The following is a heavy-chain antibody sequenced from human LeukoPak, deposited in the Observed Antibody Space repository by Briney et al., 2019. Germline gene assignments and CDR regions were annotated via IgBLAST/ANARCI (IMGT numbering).Heavy chain of an antibody. D-gene: IGHD1-26*01. J-gene: IGHJ4*02. Sequence: GGSLRLSCAASGFIFSAYAMNWVRQAPGKGLEWVSYISTSTSTIYYADSVKGRFTISRDNAKNSLYLQTNSLRVEDTAVYYCARGSGTYDFWGQGTLVTASS. V-gene: IGHV3-48*01. CDR3: ARGSGTYDF. CDR2: ISTSTSTI. CDR1: GFIFSAYA.